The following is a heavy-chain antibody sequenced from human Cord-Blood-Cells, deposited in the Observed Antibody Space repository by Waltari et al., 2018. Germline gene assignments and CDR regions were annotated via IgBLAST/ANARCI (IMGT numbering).Heavy chain of an antibody. CDR1: GSTPTDLS. V-gene: IGHV1-24*01. Sequence: QVQLVQSGPEVKKPGAPVQVSRKVSGSTPTDLSTHWVRQAPGKGLEWMGGLYPEDGKTIYAQKFQGRVTMTEDTSTDTAYMELSSLRSEDTAVYYCATGLGTTREAFDIWGQGTMVTVSS. CDR3: ATGLGTTREAFDI. CDR2: LYPEDGKT. D-gene: IGHD1-1*01. J-gene: IGHJ3*02.